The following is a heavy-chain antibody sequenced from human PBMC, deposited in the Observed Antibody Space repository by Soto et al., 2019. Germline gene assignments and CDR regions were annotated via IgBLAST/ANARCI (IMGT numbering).Heavy chain of an antibody. D-gene: IGHD2-8*02. Sequence: SETLSLTCAVYGGSFSGYYWTWIRQPPGTGLEWIGEINHSGSTNYNPSLKSRVTISVDTSRNQFSLKLTSVTAADTAVYYCARDKITGLFDYWGQGTLVTVSS. J-gene: IGHJ4*02. CDR3: ARDKITGLFDY. V-gene: IGHV4-34*01. CDR2: INHSGST. CDR1: GGSFSGYY.